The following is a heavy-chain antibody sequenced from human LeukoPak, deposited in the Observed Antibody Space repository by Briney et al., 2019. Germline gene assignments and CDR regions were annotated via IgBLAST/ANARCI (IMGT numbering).Heavy chain of an antibody. Sequence: GGSLRLSCAASGFTFSSYGMHWVRQAPGKGLEWVAFIRYDGSNKYYADSVKGRFTIYRDNSKNTLYLEMSSLRSEDTAVYYCAKDLGSNWFDPGRQDTLVTVSS. D-gene: IGHD6-25*01. V-gene: IGHV3-30*02. CDR3: AKDLGSNWFDP. CDR2: IRYDGSNK. J-gene: IGHJ5*02. CDR1: GFTFSSYG.